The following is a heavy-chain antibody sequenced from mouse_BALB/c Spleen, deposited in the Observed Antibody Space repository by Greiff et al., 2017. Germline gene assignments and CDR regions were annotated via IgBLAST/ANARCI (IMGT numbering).Heavy chain of an antibody. V-gene: IGHV3-8*02. J-gene: IGHJ1*01. D-gene: IGHD1-1*01. Sequence: VQLQQSGPSLVKPSQTLSLTCSVTGDSITSSYWNWFRKFPGNTLEYMGYISYSGSTYYNPSLKSRLSITRDTSKNQYYLQLNSVTTEDTATYYCARLRYQSYWYFDVWGAGTTVTVSS. CDR1: GDSITSSY. CDR3: ARLRYQSYWYFDV. CDR2: ISYSGST.